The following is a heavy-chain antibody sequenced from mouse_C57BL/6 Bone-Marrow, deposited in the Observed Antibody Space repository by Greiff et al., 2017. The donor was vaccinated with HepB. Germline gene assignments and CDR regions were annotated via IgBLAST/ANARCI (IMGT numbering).Heavy chain of an antibody. V-gene: IGHV5-17*01. J-gene: IGHJ2*01. CDR2: ISSGSSTI. CDR3: ARGMGFDY. Sequence: EVKLVESGGGLVKPGGSLKLSCAASGFTFSDYGMHWVRQAPEKGLEWAAYISSGSSTIYYADTVKGRFTISRDNAKNTLFLQMTSLRSEDTAMYYCARGMGFDYWGQGTTLTVSS. CDR1: GFTFSDYG. D-gene: IGHD2-3*01.